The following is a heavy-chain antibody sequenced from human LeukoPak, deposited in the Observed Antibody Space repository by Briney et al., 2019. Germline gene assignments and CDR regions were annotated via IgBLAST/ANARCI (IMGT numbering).Heavy chain of an antibody. V-gene: IGHV3-30*04. CDR2: ISYDGSNK. CDR3: ARDLEGMVRQRLVLDY. D-gene: IGHD3-10*01. CDR1: GFTFSSYA. Sequence: GGSLRLSCAASGFTFSSYAMHWVRQAPGKGLEWVAVISYDGSNKYYADSVKGRFTISRDNSKNTLYLQMNSLRAEDTAVYYCARDLEGMVRQRLVLDYWGQGTLVTVSS. J-gene: IGHJ4*02.